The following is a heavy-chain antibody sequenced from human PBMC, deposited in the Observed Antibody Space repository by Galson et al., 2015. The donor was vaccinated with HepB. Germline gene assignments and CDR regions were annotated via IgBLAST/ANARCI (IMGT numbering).Heavy chain of an antibody. J-gene: IGHJ3*02. V-gene: IGHV4-61*08. CDR3: ARAGLRYFDWLRGSRAFDI. D-gene: IGHD3-9*01. CDR1: GFSLSTSGMC. CDR2: IYYSGST. Sequence: LVKPTQTLTLTCTFSGFSLSTSGMCVSWIRQPPGKGLEWIGYIYYSGSTNYNPSLKSRVTISVDTSKNQFSLKLSSVTAADTAVYYCARAGLRYFDWLRGSRAFDIWGQGTMVTVSS.